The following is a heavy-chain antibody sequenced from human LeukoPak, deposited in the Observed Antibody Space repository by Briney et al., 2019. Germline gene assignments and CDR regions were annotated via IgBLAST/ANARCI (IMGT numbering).Heavy chain of an antibody. CDR1: GGSISSSSYY. CDR2: IYYSGST. J-gene: IGHJ3*02. Sequence: PSETLSLTCTVSGGSISSSSYYWGWIRQPPGKGLEWIGSIYYSGSTYYNPSLKSRVTISVDTSKNQFSLKLSSVTAADTAVYYCARGGYCSSTSCYKSAFDIWGQGTMVTVSS. V-gene: IGHV4-39*07. CDR3: ARGGYCSSTSCYKSAFDI. D-gene: IGHD2-2*02.